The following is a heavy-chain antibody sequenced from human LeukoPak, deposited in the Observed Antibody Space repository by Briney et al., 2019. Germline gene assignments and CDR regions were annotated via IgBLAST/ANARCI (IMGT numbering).Heavy chain of an antibody. V-gene: IGHV6-1*01. CDR2: TYYRSKWFN. J-gene: IGHJ4*02. D-gene: IGHD3-10*01. CDR1: GDSVSSNGAT. CDR3: ARELGRRGIDY. Sequence: SQTLSLTCAISGDSVSSNGATWTFIRQSPSRGLEWLGRTYYRSKWFNEYAVSVKSRITINTDTSKNQFSLQLTSVTPEDTAMYFCARELGRRGIDYWGQGTLVTVSS.